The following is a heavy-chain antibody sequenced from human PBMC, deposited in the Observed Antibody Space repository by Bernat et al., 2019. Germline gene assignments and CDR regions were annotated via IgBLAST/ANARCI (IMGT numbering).Heavy chain of an antibody. CDR2: ISSSSSYI. Sequence: EVQLVESGGGLVKPGGSLRLSCAASGFTFSSYSMNWVRQAPGKGLEWVSSISSSSSYIYYADSVKGRFTISRDNAKNSLYLQMNSLRAEDTAVYYCARVESYRVVVPAAIEGWFDPWGQGTLVTVSS. D-gene: IGHD2-2*01. V-gene: IGHV3-21*01. CDR1: GFTFSSYS. J-gene: IGHJ5*02. CDR3: ARVESYRVVVPAAIEGWFDP.